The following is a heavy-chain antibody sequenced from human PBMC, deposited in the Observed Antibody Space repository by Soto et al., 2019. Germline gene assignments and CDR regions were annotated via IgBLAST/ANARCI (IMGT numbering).Heavy chain of an antibody. CDR2: INPSGGST. D-gene: IGHD2-21*02. Sequence: ASVKVSCKASGYTFTSYYMHWVRQAPGQGLEWMGIINPSGGSTSYTQKFQGRVTMTRDTSTSTVYMELSSPRSEDTAVYYCARAGDDSAYCGGDCYFRGNWYFDLWGLGTLVTVS. CDR1: GYTFTSYY. V-gene: IGHV1-46*01. CDR3: ARAGDDSAYCGGDCYFRGNWYFDL. J-gene: IGHJ2*01.